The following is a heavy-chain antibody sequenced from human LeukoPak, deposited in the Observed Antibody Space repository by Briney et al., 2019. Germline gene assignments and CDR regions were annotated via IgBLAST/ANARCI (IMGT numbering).Heavy chain of an antibody. V-gene: IGHV3-30-3*01. J-gene: IGHJ6*02. CDR2: ISYDGVNK. CDR1: GFTFSNHA. D-gene: IGHD5-18*01. Sequence: GRSLRLSCEASGFTFSNHAIYWVRQAPGRGLEWVAVISYDGVNKYYADSVKGRFTVSRDNSKNTLYLQMNSPRTEDTAVYYCVRDRKVITRMQIWSGMDVWGQGTTVTVSS. CDR3: VRDRKVITRMQIWSGMDV.